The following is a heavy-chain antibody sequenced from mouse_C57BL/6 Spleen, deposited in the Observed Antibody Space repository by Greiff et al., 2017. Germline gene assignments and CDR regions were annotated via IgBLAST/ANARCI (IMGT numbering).Heavy chain of an antibody. CDR2: IYPRDGST. J-gene: IGHJ1*03. Sequence: QVQLQHSGPELVKPGASVKLSCKASGYTFTSYDINWVKQRPGQGLEWIGWIYPRDGSTKYNEKFKGKATLNVDTDSSTAYMEIHSLTSEDSAGYVWSRANADYGSRFGYFAVWGTGTTVTVSS. V-gene: IGHV1-85*01. CDR1: GYTFTSYD. CDR3: SRANADYGSRFGYFAV. D-gene: IGHD1-1*01.